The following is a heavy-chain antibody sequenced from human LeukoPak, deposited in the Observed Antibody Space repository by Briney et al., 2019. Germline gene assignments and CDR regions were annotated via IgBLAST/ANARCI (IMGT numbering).Heavy chain of an antibody. Sequence: GGPLRLSCAASGFTFSSYSMKWVRQAPGKGLEWVSYISSSGSTIYYAESVKGRFTISRDNAKNSLYLQMNSLRAEDTAVYYCARGRGYSYDTDYWGQGTLVTVSS. J-gene: IGHJ4*02. CDR1: GFTFSSYS. D-gene: IGHD5-18*01. V-gene: IGHV3-48*01. CDR2: ISSSGSTI. CDR3: ARGRGYSYDTDY.